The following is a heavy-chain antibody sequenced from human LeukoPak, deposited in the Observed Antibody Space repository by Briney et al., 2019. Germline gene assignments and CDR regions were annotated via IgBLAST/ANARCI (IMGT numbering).Heavy chain of an antibody. CDR1: GGSVSSGSYY. V-gene: IGHV4-61*01. J-gene: IGHJ4*02. Sequence: SETLSLTCTVSGGSVSSGSYYWSWIRQPPGKGLEWIGYIYYSGSTNYNPSLKSRVTISVDTSKNQFSLKLSSVTAADTAVYYCAGSKSCGGDCFSDYWGQGTLVTVSS. CDR3: AGSKSCGGDCFSDY. D-gene: IGHD2-21*02. CDR2: IYYSGST.